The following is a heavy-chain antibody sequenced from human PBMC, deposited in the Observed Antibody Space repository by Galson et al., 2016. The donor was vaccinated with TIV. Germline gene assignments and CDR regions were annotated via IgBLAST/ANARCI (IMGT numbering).Heavy chain of an antibody. CDR1: GFIFSKAD. J-gene: IGHJ6*02. V-gene: IGHV3-13*01. Sequence: PVQSLRLSCAASGFIFSKADMHWVRQVKGKGLEWVASAGLRDDTYYAESMRGRFTIFRVNAQNSVYLQMNSLRVEDAAMYYCAKGLKGTPGIDYNMDVWGQGTTVTVSS. CDR2: AGLRDDT. CDR3: AKGLKGTPGIDYNMDV. D-gene: IGHD1-7*01.